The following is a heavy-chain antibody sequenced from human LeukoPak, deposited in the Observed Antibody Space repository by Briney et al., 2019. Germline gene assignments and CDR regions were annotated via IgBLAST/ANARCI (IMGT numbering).Heavy chain of an antibody. J-gene: IGHJ5*02. CDR1: GFTFSSYA. CDR2: ISYDGSNK. D-gene: IGHD3-9*01. Sequence: GGSLRLSCAASGFTFSSYAMHWGRQAPGKGLEWVAVISYDGSNKYYADSVKGRFTISRDNSKNTLYLQMNSLRAEDTAVYYCASDKRLDPWGQGTLVTVSS. CDR3: ASDKRLDP. V-gene: IGHV3-30*04.